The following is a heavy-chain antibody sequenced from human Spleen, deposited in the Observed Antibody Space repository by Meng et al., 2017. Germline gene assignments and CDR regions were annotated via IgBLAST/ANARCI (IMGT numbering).Heavy chain of an antibody. CDR3: AKEGDDYGLNWFDP. V-gene: IGHV4-59*01. CDR1: GGSINDYF. J-gene: IGHJ5*02. D-gene: IGHD3-16*01. Sequence: SETLSLTCTVSGGSINDYFWSWIRQTPRKGLEWIGYIYNRGDTDYNPSLKSRVTISVDTSKNQFFLNLKSVTAADTAVYYCAKEGDDYGLNWFDPWGQGILVTVSS. CDR2: IYNRGDT.